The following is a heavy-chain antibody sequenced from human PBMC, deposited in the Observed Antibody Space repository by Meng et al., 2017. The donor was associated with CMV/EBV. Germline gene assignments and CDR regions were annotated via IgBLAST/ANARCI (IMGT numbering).Heavy chain of an antibody. CDR2: IYYSGST. J-gene: IGHJ5*02. D-gene: IGHD3-22*01. CDR1: GDSISSYY. Sequence: GSMRLSCPVSGDSISSYYWSWIRQPPGKGLGWIGYIYYSGSTNYNPSLKSRVTISVDTSKNQFSLKLSSVTAADTAVYYCARDGSSSGYWFDPWGQGTLVTVSS. V-gene: IGHV4-59*01. CDR3: ARDGSSSGYWFDP.